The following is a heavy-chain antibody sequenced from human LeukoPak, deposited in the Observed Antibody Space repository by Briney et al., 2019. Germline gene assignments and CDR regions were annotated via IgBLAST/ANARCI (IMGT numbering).Heavy chain of an antibody. CDR1: DGSISSYY. J-gene: IGHJ4*02. CDR2: TYYSGST. D-gene: IGHD2-15*01. V-gene: IGHV4-59*01. Sequence: SETLSLTCTVSDGSISSYYWSWIRQPPGKGLEWIGYTYYSGSTNYNPSLKSRVTISVDTSKNQFSLKLSSVTAADTAVYYCASIYCSGGSCRFDYWGQGTLVTVSS. CDR3: ASIYCSGGSCRFDY.